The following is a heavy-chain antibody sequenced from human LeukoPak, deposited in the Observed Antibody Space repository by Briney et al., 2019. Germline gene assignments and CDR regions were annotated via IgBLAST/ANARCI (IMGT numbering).Heavy chain of an antibody. CDR2: ISYDGSNK. J-gene: IGHJ6*04. CDR3: ATLEGYCSGGSCSRPYYYYGMDV. V-gene: IGHV3-30*03. Sequence: GGSLRLCCAASGFTFSSYGMHWVRQATGKGLEWVAVISYDGSNKYYADSVKGRFTISRDNSKNTLYLQMNSLRAEDTAVYYCATLEGYCSGGSCSRPYYYYGMDVWGKGTTVTVSS. D-gene: IGHD2-15*01. CDR1: GFTFSSYG.